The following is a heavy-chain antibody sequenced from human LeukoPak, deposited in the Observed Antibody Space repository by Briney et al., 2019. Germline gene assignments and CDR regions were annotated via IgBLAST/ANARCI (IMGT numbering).Heavy chain of an antibody. V-gene: IGHV4-59*01. J-gene: IGHJ6*02. CDR1: GGSISSYY. CDR3: ARGERYCSGGSCYYYYYGMDV. Sequence: SETLSLTCTVSGGSISSYYWSWIRRPPGKGLEWIGYIYYSGSTNYNPSLKSRVTISVDTSKNQFSLKLSSVTAADTAVYYCARGERYCSGGSCYYYYYGMDVWGQGTTVTVSS. D-gene: IGHD2-15*01. CDR2: IYYSGST.